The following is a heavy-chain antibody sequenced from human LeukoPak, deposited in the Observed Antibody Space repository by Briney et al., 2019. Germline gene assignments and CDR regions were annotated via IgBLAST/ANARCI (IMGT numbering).Heavy chain of an antibody. D-gene: IGHD2-2*03. Sequence: GGSLRLSCAASGFTFSSYGMHWVRQAPGKGLEWVAFIRYDGSNKYYADSVEGRFTISRDNSKNTLYLQMNSLRAEGTAVYYCAKVGAIVGLDIVVVPAAAGRDYWGQGTLVTVSS. CDR1: GFTFSSYG. V-gene: IGHV3-30*02. CDR2: IRYDGSNK. J-gene: IGHJ4*02. CDR3: AKVGAIVGLDIVVVPAAAGRDY.